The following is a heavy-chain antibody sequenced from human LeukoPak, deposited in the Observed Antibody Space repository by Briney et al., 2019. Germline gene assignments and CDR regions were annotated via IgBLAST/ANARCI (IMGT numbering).Heavy chain of an antibody. Sequence: PGGSLRLSCAASGFTVSSNYMSWVRQAPGEGLEWVSVIYSGGSTYYADSVKGRFTISRDNSKNTLYLQMNSLRAEDTAVYYCARGHCSSTSCYIYYYYGMDVWGQGTTVTVSS. CDR3: ARGHCSSTSCYIYYYYGMDV. J-gene: IGHJ6*02. D-gene: IGHD2-2*01. CDR2: IYSGGST. V-gene: IGHV3-66*01. CDR1: GFTVSSNY.